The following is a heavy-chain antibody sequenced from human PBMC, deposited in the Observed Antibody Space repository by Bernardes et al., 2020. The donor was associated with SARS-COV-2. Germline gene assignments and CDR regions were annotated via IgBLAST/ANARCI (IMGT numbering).Heavy chain of an antibody. CDR2: ISGSGGST. CDR1: GFTFNSYV. V-gene: IGHV3-23*01. J-gene: IGHJ4*02. CDR3: AQGRAPFDY. Sequence: GGSLIPSCPAPGFTFNSYVLRSVRQAPGKGPEWVSTISGSGGSTYSADSVKGRFTISRDNSKNTLYLQMNSLRAEDTAVYYCAQGRAPFDYWGQGTLVTVSS.